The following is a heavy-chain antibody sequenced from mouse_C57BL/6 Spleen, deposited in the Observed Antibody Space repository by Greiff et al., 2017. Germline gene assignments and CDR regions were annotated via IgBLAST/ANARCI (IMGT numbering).Heavy chain of an antibody. D-gene: IGHD1-1*01. J-gene: IGHJ2*01. CDR2: INYDGSST. Sequence: EVQLVESEGGLVQPGSSMKLSCTASGFTFSDYYMAWVRQVPEKGLEWVANINYDGSSTYYLDSLKSRFIISRDNAKNILYLQMSSLKSEDTATYYCARSYYGSSLDYWGQGTTLTVSS. CDR3: ARSYYGSSLDY. V-gene: IGHV5-16*01. CDR1: GFTFSDYY.